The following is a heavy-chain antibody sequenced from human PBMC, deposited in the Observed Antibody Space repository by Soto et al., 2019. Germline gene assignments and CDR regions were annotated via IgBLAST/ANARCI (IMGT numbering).Heavy chain of an antibody. CDR3: ARGLPGYYGKDV. V-gene: IGHV3-74*01. CDR2: IKGDGSRI. Sequence: HPGGSLRLSCAASGFTFSNYWIHWVRQAPGKGLVWVSRIKGDGSRIDYADSVKGRFTISRDNAKNTVYVQMNSLGDEDAAVYYCARGLPGYYGKDVWGQGTTVTVSS. CDR1: GFTFSNYW. J-gene: IGHJ6*01. D-gene: IGHD4-17*01.